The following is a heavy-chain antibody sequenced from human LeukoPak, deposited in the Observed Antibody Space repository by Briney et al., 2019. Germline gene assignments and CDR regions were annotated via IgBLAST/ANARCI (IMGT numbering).Heavy chain of an antibody. CDR3: AILGIAAAAPLGE. Sequence: SVKVSCKASGFTFTSSAVQWVRQARGQRLEWIGWIVVGSGNTNYAQKLQGRVTMTTDTSTSTAYMELRSLRSDDTAVYYCAILGIAAAAPLGEWGQGTLVTVSS. V-gene: IGHV1-58*01. CDR1: GFTFTSSA. CDR2: IVVGSGNT. J-gene: IGHJ4*02. D-gene: IGHD6-13*01.